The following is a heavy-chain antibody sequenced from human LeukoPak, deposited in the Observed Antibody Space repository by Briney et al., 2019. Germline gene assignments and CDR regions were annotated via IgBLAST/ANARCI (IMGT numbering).Heavy chain of an antibody. CDR3: ARGPDDAFDI. CDR1: GDYY. V-gene: IGHV4-61*08. Sequence: GDYYWSXXRQPPGKGLEWIGYIYYRGSTNYNPSLKSRVTISVDTSKNQFSLKVSSVTAADTAVYYCARGPDDAFDIWGQGTMVTVSS. CDR2: IYYRGST. J-gene: IGHJ3*02.